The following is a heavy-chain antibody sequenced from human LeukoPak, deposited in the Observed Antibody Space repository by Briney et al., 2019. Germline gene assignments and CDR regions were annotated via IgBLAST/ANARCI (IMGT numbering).Heavy chain of an antibody. CDR1: GGTFSSYA. CDR3: ARGGPDIVVVPAAINGGYFDY. J-gene: IGHJ4*02. V-gene: IGHV1-69*01. Sequence: GASVKVSCKASGGTFSSYAISWVRQAPGQGLEWMGGIIPIFGTANYAQKFQGRVTITADESTSTAYMELSSLRSEDTAVYYCARGGPDIVVVPAAINGGYFDYWGQGTLVTVSS. CDR2: IIPIFGTA. D-gene: IGHD2-2*02.